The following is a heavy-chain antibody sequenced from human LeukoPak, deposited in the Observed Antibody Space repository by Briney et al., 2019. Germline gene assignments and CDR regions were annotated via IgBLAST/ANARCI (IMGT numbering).Heavy chain of an antibody. D-gene: IGHD3-10*01. CDR1: GYTLTELS. V-gene: IGHV1-24*01. J-gene: IGHJ6*03. CDR3: ARDQWFRELLSEGYYYYYYMDV. Sequence: GASVKVSCKVSGYTLTELSMHWVRQAPGKGLEWMGGFDPEDGETIYAQKFQGRVTMTEDTSTDTAYMELSSLRSEDTAVYYCARDQWFRELLSEGYYYYYYMDVWGKGTTVTVSS. CDR2: FDPEDGET.